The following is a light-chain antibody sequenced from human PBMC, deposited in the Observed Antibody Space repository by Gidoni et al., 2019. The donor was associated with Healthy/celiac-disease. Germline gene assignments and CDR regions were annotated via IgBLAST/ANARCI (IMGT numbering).Light chain of an antibody. CDR3: AAWDDSLSGWV. CDR2: RNN. Sequence: SVLTQPPAESGTPVQRVTIPCSGSSSNIGSNYVYWYQQLPGTAPKLLIYRNNQRPSGVPDRFSGSKSGTSASLAISGLRSEDEADYYCAAWDDSLSGWVFGGGTKLTVL. J-gene: IGLJ3*02. V-gene: IGLV1-47*01. CDR1: SSNIGSNY.